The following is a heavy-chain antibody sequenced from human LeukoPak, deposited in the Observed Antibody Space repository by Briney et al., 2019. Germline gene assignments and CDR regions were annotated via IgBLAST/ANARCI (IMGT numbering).Heavy chain of an antibody. CDR2: IYYSGST. CDR3: ARHPLYSSGWYADAFDI. Sequence: PSETLSLTCTVPGGSISSYYWSWIRQPPGKGLEWIGYIYYSGSTNYNPSLKNRVTISVDTSKNQFSLKLSSVTAADTAVYYCARHPLYSSGWYADAFDIWGQGTMVTVSS. CDR1: GGSISSYY. J-gene: IGHJ3*02. V-gene: IGHV4-59*08. D-gene: IGHD6-19*01.